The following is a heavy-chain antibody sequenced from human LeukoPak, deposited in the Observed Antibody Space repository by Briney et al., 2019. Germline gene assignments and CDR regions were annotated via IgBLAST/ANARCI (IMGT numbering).Heavy chain of an antibody. CDR3: ARDLTARNYFDS. CDR1: GFTFSSYS. Sequence: GGSLRLSCAASGFTFSSYSMNWVRQSPGKGLEWISSVDGVSDTIYYADSVKGRFTISRDNAKNSLSLQMTNLRVEDTAIYYCARDLTARNYFDSWGQGTLVTVSS. J-gene: IGHJ4*02. D-gene: IGHD1-20*01. V-gene: IGHV3-21*01. CDR2: VDGVSDTI.